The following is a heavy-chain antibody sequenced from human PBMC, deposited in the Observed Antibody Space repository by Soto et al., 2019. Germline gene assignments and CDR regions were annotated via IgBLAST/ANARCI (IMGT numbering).Heavy chain of an antibody. D-gene: IGHD3-10*01. CDR2: VKQDGSEK. V-gene: IGHV3-7*01. Sequence: GGSLRLSCAASGFTFSSYWMSWVRQAPGKGLEWVANVKQDGSEKYYVDSVKGRFTISRDNAKNSLYLQMNSLRAEDTAVYYCARCYGSGSYFSPYYYYYGMDVWGQGTTVTVSS. CDR1: GFTFSSYW. CDR3: ARCYGSGSYFSPYYYYYGMDV. J-gene: IGHJ6*02.